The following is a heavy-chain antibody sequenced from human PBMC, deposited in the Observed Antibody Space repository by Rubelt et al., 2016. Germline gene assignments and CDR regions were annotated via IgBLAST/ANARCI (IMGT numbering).Heavy chain of an antibody. V-gene: IGHV1-69*04. CDR2: IVPILHVT. CDR1: GGTFSSYV. CDR3: ARPPDVYGVDV. J-gene: IGHJ6*02. Sequence: KPGSSVKVSCKASGGTFSSYVINWVRQAPGQGLEWMVRIVPILHVTNYAQQFRASVTITADKSTSTAYMELTSLRSEDTAVYYCARPPDVYGVDVWGQGTTVTVSS.